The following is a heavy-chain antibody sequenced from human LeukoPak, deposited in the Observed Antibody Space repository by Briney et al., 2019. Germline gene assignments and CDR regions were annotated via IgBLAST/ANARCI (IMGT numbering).Heavy chain of an antibody. CDR1: GGSISSGVYY. CDR2: IYTSGNT. Sequence: SETLSLTCTVSGGSISSGVYYWSWIRPPAGKGLEWIGRIYTSGNTNYNPSLKSRVTISVDTSKNQFSMRLSSVTAADTAVYYCASSEWELRGMAIDYWGQGTLVTVSS. CDR3: ASSEWELRGMAIDY. V-gene: IGHV4-61*02. D-gene: IGHD1-26*01. J-gene: IGHJ4*02.